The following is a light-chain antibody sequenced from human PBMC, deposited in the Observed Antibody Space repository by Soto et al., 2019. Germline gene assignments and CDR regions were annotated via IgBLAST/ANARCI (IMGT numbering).Light chain of an antibody. CDR1: SSDVGDYNY. CDR2: DVS. Sequence: QSVLTQPASVSGSPGPSIAISCTGTSSDVGDYNYVSWYQQYPGKVPKLMIYDVSSRPSGVSDRFSGSKSGNTASLTISGLRAEDEADYYCASYTSSTAYVFGTWTKLTVL. CDR3: ASYTSSTAYV. V-gene: IGLV2-14*03. J-gene: IGLJ1*01.